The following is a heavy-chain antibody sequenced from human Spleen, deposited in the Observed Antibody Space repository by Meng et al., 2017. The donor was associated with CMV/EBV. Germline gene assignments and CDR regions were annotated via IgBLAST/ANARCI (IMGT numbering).Heavy chain of an antibody. CDR3: ARVWELPPYYYYGMDV. D-gene: IGHD1-26*01. Sequence: GSLRLSCTVSGGSISSYYWSWIRQPPGKGLEWIGYIYYSGSTNYNPSLKSRVTISVDTSKNQFSLKLSSVTAADTAVYYCARVWELPPYYYYGMDVWGQGTTVTVSS. CDR1: GGSISSYY. V-gene: IGHV4-59*01. CDR2: IYYSGST. J-gene: IGHJ6*02.